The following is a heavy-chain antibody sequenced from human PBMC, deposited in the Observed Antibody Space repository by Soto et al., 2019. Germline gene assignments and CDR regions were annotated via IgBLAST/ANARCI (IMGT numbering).Heavy chain of an antibody. J-gene: IGHJ6*02. Sequence: QVQLVESGGGLVKPGGSLRLSCAASGFTFSDYYMSWIRQAPGKGLEWVSYISSSGSTIYYADPVKGRFTISRDNAKNSLCLQMNSLRAEDTAVYYCARDKTGCSGGSCRNYYYYGMDVWGQGTTVTVSS. CDR1: GFTFSDYY. V-gene: IGHV3-11*01. CDR2: ISSSGSTI. D-gene: IGHD2-15*01. CDR3: ARDKTGCSGGSCRNYYYYGMDV.